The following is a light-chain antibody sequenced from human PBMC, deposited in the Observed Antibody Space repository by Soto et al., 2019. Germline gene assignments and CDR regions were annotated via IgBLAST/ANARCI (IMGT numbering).Light chain of an antibody. J-gene: IGKJ1*01. CDR3: QQYNTFWT. Sequence: DIKMTQSPATLSASVGDRVTITCRASQNIYTWLAWYQQKPGKAPKLLIYEASSLETGVPSRFSGSGSGTEFTLTISSLQPDEFATYYCQQYNTFWTFGQGTKGDIK. CDR1: QNIYTW. CDR2: EAS. V-gene: IGKV1-5*03.